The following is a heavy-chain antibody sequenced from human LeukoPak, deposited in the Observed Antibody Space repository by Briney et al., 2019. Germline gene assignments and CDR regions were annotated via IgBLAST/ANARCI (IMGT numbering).Heavy chain of an antibody. V-gene: IGHV3-21*01. CDR1: GFSFSSYW. CDR3: ANGGVVVAGYYYYYMDV. J-gene: IGHJ6*03. CDR2: ISSSSSYI. Sequence: GGSLRLSCAASGFSFSSYWMSWVRQAPGKGLEWVSSISSSSSYIYYADSVKGRFTISRDNAKNSLYLQMNSLRAEDTAVYYCANGGVVVAGYYYYYMDVWGKGTTVTVSS. D-gene: IGHD2-15*01.